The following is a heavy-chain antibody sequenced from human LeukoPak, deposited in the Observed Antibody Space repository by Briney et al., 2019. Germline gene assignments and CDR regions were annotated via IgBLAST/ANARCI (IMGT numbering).Heavy chain of an antibody. CDR2: IKSSGTIT. J-gene: IGHJ4*02. Sequence: GGSLRLSCAASGFTFSTYNMTWVRQAPGKGLEWISFIKSSGTITYYTDSVKGRFTISRDNAKNSLYLQMNSLRAEDTAVYYCAREMDSGSYLGYWGRGALVTVSS. CDR1: GFTFSTYN. D-gene: IGHD3-10*01. V-gene: IGHV3-48*01. CDR3: AREMDSGSYLGY.